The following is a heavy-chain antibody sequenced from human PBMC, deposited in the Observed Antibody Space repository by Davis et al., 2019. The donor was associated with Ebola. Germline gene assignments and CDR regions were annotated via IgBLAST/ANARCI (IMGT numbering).Heavy chain of an antibody. CDR2: ISYDGSNK. CDR3: AKVGYQLLFGY. V-gene: IGHV3-30*18. Sequence: GESLKISCAASGFTFSSYGMHWVRQAPGKGMEWVAVISYDGSNKYYADSVKGRFTISRDNSKNTLYLQMNSLRAEDTAVYYCAKVGYQLLFGYWGQGTLVTVSS. D-gene: IGHD2-2*01. J-gene: IGHJ4*02. CDR1: GFTFSSYG.